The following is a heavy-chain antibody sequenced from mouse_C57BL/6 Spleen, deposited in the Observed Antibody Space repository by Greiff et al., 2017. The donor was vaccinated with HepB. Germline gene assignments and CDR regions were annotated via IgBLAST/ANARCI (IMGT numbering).Heavy chain of an antibody. J-gene: IGHJ2*01. D-gene: IGHD3-3*01. CDR1: GFTFSSYA. Sequence: EVKVVESGGGLVKPGGSLKLSCAASGFTFSSYAMSWVRQTPEKRLEWVATISDGGSYTYYPDNVKGRFTISRDNAKNNLYLQMSHLKSEDTAMYYCARGGLFGYYFDYWGQGTTLTVSS. CDR2: ISDGGSYT. CDR3: ARGGLFGYYFDY. V-gene: IGHV5-4*03.